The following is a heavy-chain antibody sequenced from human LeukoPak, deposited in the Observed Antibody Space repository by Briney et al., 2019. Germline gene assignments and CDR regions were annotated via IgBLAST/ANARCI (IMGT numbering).Heavy chain of an antibody. CDR3: ARVRSGNYFDY. CDR1: GFTVTGNY. CDR2: IYRDGHT. J-gene: IGHJ4*02. Sequence: GGSLRLSCAASGFTVTGNYMSWVRQAPGKGLEWISVIYRDGHTYYAESARGRFTISRDNSKNTLHLQMNSLRAEDTAVYYCARVRSGNYFDYWGQGTLVTVSS. V-gene: IGHV3-66*01.